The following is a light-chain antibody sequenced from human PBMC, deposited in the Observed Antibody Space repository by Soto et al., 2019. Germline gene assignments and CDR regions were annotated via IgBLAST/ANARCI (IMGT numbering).Light chain of an antibody. Sequence: DIQMTQSPSSLSASVGDRVTITFRASQSISSYLNWYQQKPGKAPKLLIFAASSLQSGVPSRFSGSGSGTDFTLTISRLQPEDFATYYCHQSFSIPLTFGGGTKVDIK. J-gene: IGKJ4*01. CDR2: AAS. CDR1: QSISSY. V-gene: IGKV1-39*01. CDR3: HQSFSIPLT.